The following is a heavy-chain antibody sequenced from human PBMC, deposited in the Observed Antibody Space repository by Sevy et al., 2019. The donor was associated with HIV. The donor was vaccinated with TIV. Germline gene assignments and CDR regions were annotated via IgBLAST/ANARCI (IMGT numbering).Heavy chain of an antibody. D-gene: IGHD3-16*01. Sequence: ASVKVACKASGYNFTDYYMHWVRQAPGQGLEWMGGINPNSGYTNYAQKFQDRVTMTRDTSISTAYMELSRLRSDDTAVFYCASFANAADTQDYWGQGTLVTVSS. CDR2: INPNSGYT. CDR3: ASFANAADTQDY. J-gene: IGHJ4*02. CDR1: GYNFTDYY. V-gene: IGHV1-2*02.